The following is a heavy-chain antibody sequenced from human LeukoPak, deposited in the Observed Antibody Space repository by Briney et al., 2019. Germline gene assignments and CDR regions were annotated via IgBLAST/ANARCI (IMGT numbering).Heavy chain of an antibody. V-gene: IGHV1-2*02. CDR2: SKPDSGDT. D-gene: IGHD3-3*01. CDR1: GHSFTGYY. CDR3: ARVGLPDYTLPYSTTWYGFDY. J-gene: IGHJ4*02. Sequence: GASVKVSCKTSGHSFTGYYIHWVRQAPGQGLEWMGWSKPDSGDTRYAREFQARVTMTRDTSISTVYMELSRLTSDDTAVYYCARVGLPDYTLPYSTTWYGFDYWGQGTVVTVSS.